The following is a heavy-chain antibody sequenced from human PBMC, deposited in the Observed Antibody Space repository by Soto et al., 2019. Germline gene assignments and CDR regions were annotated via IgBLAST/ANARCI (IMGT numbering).Heavy chain of an antibody. V-gene: IGHV3-23*01. CDR2: IIGAGDDT. J-gene: IGHJ4*02. Sequence: PGGSLRLSCAASGFSFSNYAMGWVRQAPGKGLEWVSAIIGAGDDTFHADSVKGRLTISRDNSRNMVFLQMNSLRADDTALYYCVKGSATSRPYYFDYWGQGTLVTVSS. CDR1: GFSFSNYA. CDR3: VKGSATSRPYYFDY.